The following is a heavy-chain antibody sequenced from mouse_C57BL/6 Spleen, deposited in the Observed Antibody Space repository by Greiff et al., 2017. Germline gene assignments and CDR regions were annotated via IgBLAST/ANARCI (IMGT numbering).Heavy chain of an antibody. V-gene: IGHV5-16*01. Sequence: EVKVVESEGGLVQPGSSMKLSCTASGFTFSDYYMAWVRQVPEKGLEWVANINYDGSSTYYLDSLKSRFIISRDNAKNILYLQMSSLKSEDTATYYCARTPRGGAMDYWGQGTSVTVSS. J-gene: IGHJ4*01. CDR1: GFTFSDYY. CDR2: INYDGSST. CDR3: ARTPRGGAMDY.